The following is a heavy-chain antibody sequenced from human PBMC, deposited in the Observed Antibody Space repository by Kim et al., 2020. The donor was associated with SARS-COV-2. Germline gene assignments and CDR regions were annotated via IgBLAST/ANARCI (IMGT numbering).Heavy chain of an antibody. CDR1: GYTFTNYY. D-gene: IGHD1-26*01. J-gene: IGHJ4*02. CDR3: ARKSDSGADY. Sequence: ASVKVSCKASGYTFTNYYMFWVRQAPGQGLEWMGFINPCGGSTSYAQKFQGRVTMTRDTSTSTVYMELSSLRSEDTAVYYCARKSDSGADYWGQGSLVTVSS. CDR2: INPCGGST. V-gene: IGHV1-46*01.